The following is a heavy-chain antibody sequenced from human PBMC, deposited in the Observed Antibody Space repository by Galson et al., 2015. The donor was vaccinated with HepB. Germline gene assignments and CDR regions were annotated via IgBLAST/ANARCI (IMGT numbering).Heavy chain of an antibody. CDR3: ARARAGARTPFDS. CDR2: INHSGST. D-gene: IGHD1-26*01. CDR1: GGSFSGYY. J-gene: IGHJ4*02. V-gene: IGHV4-34*01. Sequence: ETLSLTCAVYGGSFSGYYWSWIRQSPGKGLEWIGEINHSGSTNYNPSLKSRVTISVDTSKNQFSLKVRSVTAADTAVYYCARARAGARTPFDSWGQGTPVTVSS.